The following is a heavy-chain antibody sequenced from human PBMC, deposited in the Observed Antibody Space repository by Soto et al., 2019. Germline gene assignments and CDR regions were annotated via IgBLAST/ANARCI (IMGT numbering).Heavy chain of an antibody. CDR1: GFTFSSYG. Sequence: GGSLRLSCAASGFTFSSYGMHWVRQALGKGLEWVAVIWYDGSNKYYADSVKGRFTISRDNSKNTLYLQMNSLRAEDTAVYYCARDSTVVVVAAYFDYWGQGTLVTVSS. V-gene: IGHV3-33*01. J-gene: IGHJ4*02. CDR3: ARDSTVVVVAAYFDY. D-gene: IGHD2-15*01. CDR2: IWYDGSNK.